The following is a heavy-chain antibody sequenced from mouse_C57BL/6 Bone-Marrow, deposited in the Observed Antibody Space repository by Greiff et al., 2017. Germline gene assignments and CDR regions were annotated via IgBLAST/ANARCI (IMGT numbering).Heavy chain of an antibody. CDR1: GYTFTSYW. D-gene: IGHD2-12*01. J-gene: IGHJ3*01. CDR3: ARERIHSAWFAY. Sequence: VQLQQPGAELVMPGASVKLSCKASGYTFTSYWMHWVKQRPGQGLEWIGEIDPSDSYTNYNQKFKGKSTLTVDKSSSTAYMQLSSLTSEDSAVYYCARERIHSAWFAYWGQGTLVTVSA. CDR2: IDPSDSYT. V-gene: IGHV1-69*01.